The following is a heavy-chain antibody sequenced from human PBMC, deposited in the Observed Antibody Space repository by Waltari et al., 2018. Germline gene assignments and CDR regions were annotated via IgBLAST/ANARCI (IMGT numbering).Heavy chain of an antibody. V-gene: IGHV1-8*01. Sequence: EWMGWMNPNSGNTGYAQKFQGRVTMTRNTSISTAYMELSSLRSEDTAVYYCARGINYYDSSGPKASNWFDPWGQGTLVSVSS. D-gene: IGHD3-22*01. J-gene: IGHJ5*02. CDR3: ARGINYYDSSGPKASNWFDP. CDR2: MNPNSGNT.